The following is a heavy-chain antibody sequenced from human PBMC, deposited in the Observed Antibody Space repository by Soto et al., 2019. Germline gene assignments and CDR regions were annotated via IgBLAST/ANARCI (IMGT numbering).Heavy chain of an antibody. J-gene: IGHJ5*02. CDR2: INHSGST. CDR3: ARVGLWFSTP. Sequence: SETLSLTCAVYGGSFSGYYWSWIRQPPGKGLEWIGEINHSGSTNYNPSLKSRVTISVDTSKNQFSLKLSSVTAADTAVYYCARVGLWFSTPWGQGTLVTVSS. CDR1: GGSFSGYY. D-gene: IGHD5-18*01. V-gene: IGHV4-34*01.